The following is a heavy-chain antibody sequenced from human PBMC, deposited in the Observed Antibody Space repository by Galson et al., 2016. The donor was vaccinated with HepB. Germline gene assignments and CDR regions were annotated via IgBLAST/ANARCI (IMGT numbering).Heavy chain of an antibody. CDR1: GFTFHDFA. D-gene: IGHD3-16*01. J-gene: IGHJ5*01. CDR3: ARSKIGEWFGL. Sequence: SLRLSCAASGFTFHDFAMHWVRQVPGKGLEWVAVIIWNSGAVVYADSVRGRFTISRDNAEDSVSLQMRSLRAEDTGMYYCARSKIGEWFGLWGRGTRVTVSS. CDR2: IIWNSGAV. V-gene: IGHV3-9*01.